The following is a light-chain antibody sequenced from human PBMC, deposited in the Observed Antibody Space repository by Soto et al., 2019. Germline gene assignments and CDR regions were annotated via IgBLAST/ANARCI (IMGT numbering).Light chain of an antibody. Sequence: EVVVTQSPATLSVSPGERATLSCRASQSVSSHLAWYQQKPGQAPRLLIYGASTRATGIPARFSGSGSGTDFTLTISSLQSEDFGVYYCQQYSDWPPWTFGQGTKVEIK. CDR1: QSVSSH. CDR3: QQYSDWPPWT. V-gene: IGKV3-15*01. CDR2: GAS. J-gene: IGKJ1*01.